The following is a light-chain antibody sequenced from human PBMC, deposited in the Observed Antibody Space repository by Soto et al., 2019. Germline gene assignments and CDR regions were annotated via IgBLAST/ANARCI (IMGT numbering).Light chain of an antibody. J-gene: IGLJ1*01. CDR3: CSYAGSSTLYV. Sequence: QSVLTQPASVSGSPGQSITISCTGTSSDVGSYNLVSWYQQHPGKAPKLMIYEVSKRPSGVSNRFSGSKSGNTASLTISGFQAEDEADYYCCSYAGSSTLYVLGTATKVTVL. V-gene: IGLV2-23*02. CDR1: SSDVGSYNL. CDR2: EVS.